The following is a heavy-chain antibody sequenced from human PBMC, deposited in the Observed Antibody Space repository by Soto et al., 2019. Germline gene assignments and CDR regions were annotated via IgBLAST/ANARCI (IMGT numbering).Heavy chain of an antibody. CDR1: GGSISSSSYY. CDR3: ARPRGYSYGYIDY. Sequence: LSLTCTVSGGSISSSSYYWGWIRQPPGKGLEWIGSIYYSGSTYYNPSLKSRVTISVDTSKNQFSLKLSSVTAADTAVYYCARPRGYSYGYIDYWGQGTLVTVSS. CDR2: IYYSGST. J-gene: IGHJ4*02. D-gene: IGHD5-18*01. V-gene: IGHV4-39*01.